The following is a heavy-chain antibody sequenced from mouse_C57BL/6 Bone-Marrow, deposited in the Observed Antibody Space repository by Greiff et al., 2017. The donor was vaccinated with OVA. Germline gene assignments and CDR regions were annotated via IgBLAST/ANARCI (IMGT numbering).Heavy chain of an antibody. V-gene: IGHV5-4*03. CDR2: ISDGGSYT. CDR1: GFTFSSYA. CDR3: ARGRIEGSSPDY. Sequence: EVKLMESGGGLVKPGGSLKLSCAASGFTFSSYAMSWVRQTPEKRLEWVATISDGGSYTYYPDNVKGRFTISRDNAKNNLYLQMSHLKSEDTAMYYCARGRIEGSSPDYWGQGTTLTVSS. J-gene: IGHJ2*01. D-gene: IGHD1-1*01.